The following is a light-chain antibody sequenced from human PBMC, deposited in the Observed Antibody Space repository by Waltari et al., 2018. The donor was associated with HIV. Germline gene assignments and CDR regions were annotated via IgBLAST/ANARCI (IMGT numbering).Light chain of an antibody. V-gene: IGLV1-51*01. Sequence: QSVLTQPPSVSAAPGQKVTISCSGSNSNIGNELVSWYHQLPGPAPKLLISDNHERPSGIPNRFSGSKSGTSATLDITGLQTGDEADYYCGTWDSSLRVYVVGTGTKVTVL. J-gene: IGLJ1*01. CDR1: NSNIGNEL. CDR3: GTWDSSLRVYV. CDR2: DNH.